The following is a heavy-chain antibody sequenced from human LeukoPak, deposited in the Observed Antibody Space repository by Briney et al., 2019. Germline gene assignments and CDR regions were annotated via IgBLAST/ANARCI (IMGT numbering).Heavy chain of an antibody. D-gene: IGHD3-22*01. Sequence: ASVKVSCKTSGGTFNNYAISWVRQAPGQGLEWMGWISAYNGNTNYAQKLQGRVTMTTATSTSTAYMELRSLRSDATAVYYCARDVYYYDSSGYPGGYWGQGTLVTVSS. CDR3: ARDVYYYDSSGYPGGY. V-gene: IGHV1-18*01. J-gene: IGHJ4*02. CDR1: GGTFNNYA. CDR2: ISAYNGNT.